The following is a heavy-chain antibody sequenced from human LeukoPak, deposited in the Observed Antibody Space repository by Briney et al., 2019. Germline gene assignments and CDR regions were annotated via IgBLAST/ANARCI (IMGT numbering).Heavy chain of an antibody. D-gene: IGHD3-10*01. Sequence: SGGSLRLSCVDSGFTFTNAWMSGVRQAPGKGREWIGRIKSKTNGETTNYAEPVRGRFTISRDDSKSAVYLQMNSLKIEDTAVYYCTTDLGTYYHGSQRLIPIDYWGQGTLVTVSS. CDR3: TTDLGTYYHGSQRLIPIDY. CDR1: GFTFTNAW. V-gene: IGHV3-15*01. J-gene: IGHJ4*02. CDR2: IKSKTNGETT.